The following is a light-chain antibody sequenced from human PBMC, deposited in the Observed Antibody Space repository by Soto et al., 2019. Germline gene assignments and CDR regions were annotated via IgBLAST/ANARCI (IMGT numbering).Light chain of an antibody. Sequence: EIVLTQSPGTLSLSPGERATLSCRASQSLSSNYLAWYQQKPGQAPRLLIFGTSTRATGIPDRFSGSGSGTDFTLTISRLEPEDFAVYYCQQHGTSPPPTFGTGTKVDIK. CDR1: QSLSSNY. J-gene: IGKJ3*01. CDR3: QQHGTSPPPT. V-gene: IGKV3-20*01. CDR2: GTS.